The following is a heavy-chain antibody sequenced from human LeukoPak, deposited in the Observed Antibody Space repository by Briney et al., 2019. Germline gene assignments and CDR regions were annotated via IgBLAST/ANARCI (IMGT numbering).Heavy chain of an antibody. Sequence: EASVKVSCTASGYTFTGYYMHWVRQAPGQGLEWMGWINPNSGGTNYAQKFQGRVTMTRDTSISTAYMELSRLRSDDTAVYYCARDLEYSSSSEYFQHWGQGTLVTVSS. V-gene: IGHV1-2*02. CDR3: ARDLEYSSSSEYFQH. CDR1: GYTFTGYY. CDR2: INPNSGGT. D-gene: IGHD6-6*01. J-gene: IGHJ1*01.